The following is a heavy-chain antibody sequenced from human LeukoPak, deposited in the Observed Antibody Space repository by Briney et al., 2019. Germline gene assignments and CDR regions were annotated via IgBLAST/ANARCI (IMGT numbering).Heavy chain of an antibody. J-gene: IGHJ3*02. CDR3: ARGSGGERASDI. D-gene: IGHD1-1*01. CDR2: INHSGST. CDR1: GGSFSGYY. V-gene: IGHV4-34*01. Sequence: SETLSLTCDVYGGSFSGYYWSWIRQSPGKGLEWIGEINHSGSTNYNPSLKSRVTISVDTSKNQFSLKLSSVTAADTAVCYCARGSGGERASDIWGQGTMVTVSS.